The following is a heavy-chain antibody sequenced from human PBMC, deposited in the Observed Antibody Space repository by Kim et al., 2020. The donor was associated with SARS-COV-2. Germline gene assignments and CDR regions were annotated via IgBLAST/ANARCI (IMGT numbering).Heavy chain of an antibody. CDR3: ARHPAGWGAFDF. J-gene: IGHJ4*02. Sequence: YHPSLKSRVTMSADTSKDQLALNLVSVTAADTAVYFCARHPAGWGAFDFWGLGTLVTVSS. V-gene: IGHV4-59*08. D-gene: IGHD7-27*01.